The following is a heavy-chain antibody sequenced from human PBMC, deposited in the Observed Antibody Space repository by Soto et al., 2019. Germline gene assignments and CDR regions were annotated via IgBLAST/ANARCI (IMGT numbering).Heavy chain of an antibody. Sequence: GGSLRLSCAASGFTFDDYAMHWVRQAPGKGLEWVSLISWDGGSTYYADSVKGRFTISRDNSKNSLYLQMNSLRAEDTALHYCAKGPNRSTMITFGGVIGPFDYWGQGTLVTVSS. CDR1: GFTFDDYA. CDR2: ISWDGGST. V-gene: IGHV3-43D*04. CDR3: AKGPNRSTMITFGGVIGPFDY. J-gene: IGHJ4*02. D-gene: IGHD3-16*02.